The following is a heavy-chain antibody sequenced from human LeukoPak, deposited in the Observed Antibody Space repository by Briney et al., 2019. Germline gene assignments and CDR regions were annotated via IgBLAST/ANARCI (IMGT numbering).Heavy chain of an antibody. D-gene: IGHD5-18*01. Sequence: PGRSLRLSCAASGFTFSSYAMHWVRQAPGKGLEWVAVISYDGSNKHYADSVKGRFTISRDNSKNTLYLQMNSLRAEDTAVYYCARDAGNYLQLWQGSIFDYWGQGTLVTVSS. CDR2: ISYDGSNK. V-gene: IGHV3-30-3*01. CDR3: ARDAGNYLQLWQGSIFDY. J-gene: IGHJ4*02. CDR1: GFTFSSYA.